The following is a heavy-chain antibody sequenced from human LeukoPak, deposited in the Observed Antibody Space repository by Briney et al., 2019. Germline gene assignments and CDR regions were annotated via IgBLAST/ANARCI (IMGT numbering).Heavy chain of an antibody. V-gene: IGHV4-59*08. Sequence: PSETLSLTCTVSGGSISSYYWSWIRQPPGKGLEWIGYIYYSGSTNYNPSLKSRVTISVDTSKNQFSLKLSPVTAADTAVYYCARHYGRSPWFDPWGQGTLVTVSS. J-gene: IGHJ5*02. D-gene: IGHD1-26*01. CDR1: GGSISSYY. CDR2: IYYSGST. CDR3: ARHYGRSPWFDP.